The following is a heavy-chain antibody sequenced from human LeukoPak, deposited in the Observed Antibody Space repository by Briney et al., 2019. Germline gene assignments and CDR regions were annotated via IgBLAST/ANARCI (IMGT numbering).Heavy chain of an antibody. CDR1: AFIFSDYY. CDR3: AKLGRNYFDY. V-gene: IGHV3-11*04. Sequence: GGSLRLSCAASAFIFSDYYMNWIRQAPGKGLEWVSYISSSGSAIYYADSVKGRFTISRDNAKNSLYLQMNSLRAEDTAVYYCAKLGRNYFDYWGQGTLVTVSS. D-gene: IGHD3-10*01. J-gene: IGHJ4*02. CDR2: ISSSGSAI.